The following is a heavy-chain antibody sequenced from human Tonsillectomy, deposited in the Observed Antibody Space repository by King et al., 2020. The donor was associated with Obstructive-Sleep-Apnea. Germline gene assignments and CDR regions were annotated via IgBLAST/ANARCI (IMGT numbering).Heavy chain of an antibody. V-gene: IGHV3-48*04. CDR1: GFTFTDYT. Sequence: VQLVESGGGWVQPGGSLRLSCAASGFTFTDYTMNWVRQAPGKGLEWGSYISSSSTSLYNAALGKGRFSISRDTAENSLFLQMSSLRAEDTAVYYCARDSKSGSEVGAFDIWGQGTMVTVSS. J-gene: IGHJ3*02. CDR3: ARDSKSGSEVGAFDI. D-gene: IGHD1-26*01. CDR2: ISSSSTSL.